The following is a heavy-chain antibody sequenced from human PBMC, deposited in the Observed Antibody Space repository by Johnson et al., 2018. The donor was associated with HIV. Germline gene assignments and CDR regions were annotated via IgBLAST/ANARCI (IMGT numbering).Heavy chain of an antibody. CDR2: ISGGGGTT. J-gene: IGHJ3*02. Sequence: EVQLVESGGGVVQPGGSLRLSCAASGFSFSAYAMSWVRQAPGEGLDWVSTISGGGGTTYYADSVKGRFTISRDNFKNTLYLQMNSLSAEDTAVYYCARDLGGELQSDGDAFDIWGQGTMVTVSS. CDR1: GFSFSAYA. V-gene: IGHV3-23*04. D-gene: IGHD1-26*01. CDR3: ARDLGGELQSDGDAFDI.